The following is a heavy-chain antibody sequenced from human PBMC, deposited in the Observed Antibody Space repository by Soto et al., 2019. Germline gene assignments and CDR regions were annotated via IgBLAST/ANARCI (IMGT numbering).Heavy chain of an antibody. J-gene: IGHJ4*02. CDR1: GYTFTSYA. V-gene: IGHV1-3*01. CDR2: INAGNGNT. Sequence: AASVKVSCKASGYTFTSYAMHWVRQAPGQRLEWMGWINAGNGNTKYSQKFQGRVTITRDTSASTAYMELSSLRSEDTAVYYCAAEDYDILTGYSYYFDYWGQGTLVTVSS. D-gene: IGHD3-9*01. CDR3: AAEDYDILTGYSYYFDY.